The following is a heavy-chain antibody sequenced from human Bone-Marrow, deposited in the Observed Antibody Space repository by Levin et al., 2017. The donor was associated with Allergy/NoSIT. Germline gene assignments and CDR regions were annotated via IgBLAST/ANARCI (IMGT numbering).Heavy chain of an antibody. CDR2: IYLSGNT. Sequence: SSETLSLTCVVSGGSISSGDYSWAWIRQPPGKDLEWIGYIYLSGNTYFNPSLKSRLTMSLDTSKNQFSLNLSSVTAADTAVYYCAREGDSYHFDTWGQGILVTVAS. CDR1: GGSISSGDYS. D-gene: IGHD3-16*01. V-gene: IGHV4-30-2*01. CDR3: AREGDSYHFDT. J-gene: IGHJ4*02.